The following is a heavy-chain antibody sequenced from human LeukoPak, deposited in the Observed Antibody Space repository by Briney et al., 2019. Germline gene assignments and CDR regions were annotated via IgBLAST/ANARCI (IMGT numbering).Heavy chain of an antibody. Sequence: GASVKVSCKVSGYTLTELSVHWVRQAPGKGLEWMGGFDPEDGETIYAQKFQGRVTMTEDTSTDTAYMELSSLRSEDTAVYYCATASSGSYQETYFDYWGQGTLVTVSS. CDR3: ATASSGSYQETYFDY. D-gene: IGHD1-26*01. V-gene: IGHV1-24*01. J-gene: IGHJ4*02. CDR1: GYTLTELS. CDR2: FDPEDGET.